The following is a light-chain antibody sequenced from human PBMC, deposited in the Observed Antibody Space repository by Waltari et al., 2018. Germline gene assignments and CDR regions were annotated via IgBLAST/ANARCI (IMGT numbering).Light chain of an antibody. J-gene: IGKJ4*01. CDR1: QGIRTY. CDR3: QQSYSTPLT. V-gene: IGKV1-39*01. Sequence: DIKMTQSPSSLSASVGDRVTITCRASQGIRTYLNWYQQKPGKAPELLMYDASSLQSGVPSRFSGSGYGTDFTLIISSLQPEDFATYYCQQSYSTPLTFGGGTKVEIK. CDR2: DAS.